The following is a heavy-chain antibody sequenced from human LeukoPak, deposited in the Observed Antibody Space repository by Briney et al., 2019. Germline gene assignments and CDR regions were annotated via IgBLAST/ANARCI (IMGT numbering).Heavy chain of an antibody. CDR2: IYISGSA. D-gene: IGHD1-1*01. Sequence: SETLSLTCTVSGGSISSYYWSWIRQPAGKGLEWIGRIYISGSANYNPSLKSRVTMSVDTSKNQFSLKLSSVTAADTAVYYCARDRGTWNDDGFDYWGQGTLVTVSS. V-gene: IGHV4-4*07. CDR3: ARDRGTWNDDGFDY. J-gene: IGHJ4*02. CDR1: GGSISSYY.